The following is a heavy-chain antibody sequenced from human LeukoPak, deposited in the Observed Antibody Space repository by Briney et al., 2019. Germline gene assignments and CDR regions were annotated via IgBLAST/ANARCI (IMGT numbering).Heavy chain of an antibody. CDR2: INPSDSDT. Sequence: GASLKTSCKGSGYSFTNYWIAWVRQMPGTGLEWMVIINPSDSDTRYSPSFQGQVTISADKAISTAYLQWSSLKASDSAMYYCARAWNFDYWGQGTLVTVSS. D-gene: IGHD1-1*01. J-gene: IGHJ4*02. CDR1: GYSFTNYW. V-gene: IGHV5-51*01. CDR3: ARAWNFDY.